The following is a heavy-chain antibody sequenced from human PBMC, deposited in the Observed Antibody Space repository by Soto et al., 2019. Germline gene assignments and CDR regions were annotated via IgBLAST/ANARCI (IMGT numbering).Heavy chain of an antibody. J-gene: IGHJ3*02. Sequence: SVKVSCKASGGTFSSYAISWVRQAPGQGLEWMGGIIPIFGTANYAQKFQGRVTITADESTSTAYMGLSSLRSEDTAVYYCARLQDDYSNPRNAFDIWGQGTMVTVSS. CDR3: ARLQDDYSNPRNAFDI. CDR2: IIPIFGTA. D-gene: IGHD4-4*01. V-gene: IGHV1-69*13. CDR1: GGTFSSYA.